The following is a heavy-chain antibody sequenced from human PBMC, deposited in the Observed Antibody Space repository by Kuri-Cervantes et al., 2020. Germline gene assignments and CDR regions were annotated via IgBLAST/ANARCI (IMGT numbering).Heavy chain of an antibody. V-gene: IGHV1-46*01. CDR2: INPSGGST. J-gene: IGHJ6*02. Sequence: ASVKVSCKASGYTFTSYYMHWVRQAPGQGLEWMGIINPSGGSTSYAQKFQGRVTMTRDTSTSTVYMELSSLRSEDTAVYYCARARYCSSTSCYGIDTYYYYYGMDVWGQGTTVTVSS. CDR3: ARARYCSSTSCYGIDTYYYYYGMDV. CDR1: GYTFTSYY. D-gene: IGHD2-2*01.